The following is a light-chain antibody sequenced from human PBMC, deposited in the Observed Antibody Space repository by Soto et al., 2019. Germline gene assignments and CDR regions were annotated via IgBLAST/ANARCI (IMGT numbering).Light chain of an antibody. CDR1: SSDVGGYNY. CDR2: DVS. Sequence: QSVLTQPASVSGSPGQSITISCTGTSSDVGGYNYVSWYQQHPGKAPKLMIYDVSNRPSGVSNRFSGSMSGNTASLTISGLQAEDEADYYCSSYTSSSAFYVFGTGTKVTVL. CDR3: SSYTSSSAFYV. J-gene: IGLJ1*01. V-gene: IGLV2-14*03.